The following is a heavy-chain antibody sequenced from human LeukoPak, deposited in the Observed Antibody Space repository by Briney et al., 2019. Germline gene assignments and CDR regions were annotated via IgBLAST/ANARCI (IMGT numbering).Heavy chain of an antibody. Sequence: VASVKVSCKASGGTFSSYAISWVRQAPGQGLEWMGRIIPIFGIANYAQKFQGRVTITADKSTSTAYMELSSLRSEDTAVYYCAKGSLRVTIRGPVGDWFDPWGQGTLVTVSS. D-gene: IGHD2-21*02. J-gene: IGHJ5*02. CDR2: IIPIFGIA. V-gene: IGHV1-69*04. CDR3: AKGSLRVTIRGPVGDWFDP. CDR1: GGTFSSYA.